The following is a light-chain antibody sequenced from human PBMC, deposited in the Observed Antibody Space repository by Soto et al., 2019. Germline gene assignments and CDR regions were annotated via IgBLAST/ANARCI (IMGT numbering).Light chain of an antibody. CDR3: SSYTSSSTYV. J-gene: IGLJ1*01. Sequence: QSALTQPASVSASPGQSITISCTGTSSDVGGYNYVAWYQQHPGKAPKLMIYEVSNRPSGVSNRFSGSKSGNTASLTISGLQAEDEADYYCSSYTSSSTYVFGTGTKLNVL. CDR2: EVS. V-gene: IGLV2-14*01. CDR1: SSDVGGYNY.